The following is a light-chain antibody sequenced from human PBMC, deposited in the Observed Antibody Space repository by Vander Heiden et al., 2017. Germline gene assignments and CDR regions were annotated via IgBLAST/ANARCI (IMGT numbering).Light chain of an antibody. CDR2: EVS. CDR3: SSCAVSNKLV. V-gene: IGLV2-8*01. CDR1: SSDVGGYNY. Sequence: QSALTQPPSASGSPGQSVTISCTGTSSDVGGYNYVSWYQQHPGKAPKLMIYEVSKRPSGVPDRFSGSKSGNTASLTVSGLQAEDEADYYCSSCAVSNKLVFGGGTKLTVL. J-gene: IGLJ2*01.